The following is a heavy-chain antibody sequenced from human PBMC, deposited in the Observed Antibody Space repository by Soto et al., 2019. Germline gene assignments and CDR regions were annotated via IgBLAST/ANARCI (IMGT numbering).Heavy chain of an antibody. J-gene: IGHJ5*02. Sequence: QVQLVESGGGVVQPGRSLRLSCAASGFTFSSYGMHWVRQAPGKGLEWVAVISYDGSKKYYADSVKGRFTISRDNSKNTLYLQMDSLRDEDTAVYYGARGYTSGYPSNWFDPCGQGTMVTVSS. CDR2: ISYDGSKK. CDR1: GFTFSSYG. V-gene: IGHV3-30*03. D-gene: IGHD3-3*01. CDR3: ARGYTSGYPSNWFDP.